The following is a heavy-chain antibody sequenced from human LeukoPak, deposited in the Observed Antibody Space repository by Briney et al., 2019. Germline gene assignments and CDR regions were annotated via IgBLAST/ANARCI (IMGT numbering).Heavy chain of an antibody. V-gene: IGHV4-59*01. J-gene: IGHJ4*02. Sequence: SETLSLTCTVSGGSISSYYWSWIRQPPGKGLEWIGYIYYSGSTNYNPSLKSRVTISVDTSKNQFSLKLSSVTAADTAVYYCVRRRDFWSGYFDYWGQGTLVTVSS. CDR3: VRRRDFWSGYFDY. CDR1: GGSISSYY. D-gene: IGHD3-3*01. CDR2: IYYSGST.